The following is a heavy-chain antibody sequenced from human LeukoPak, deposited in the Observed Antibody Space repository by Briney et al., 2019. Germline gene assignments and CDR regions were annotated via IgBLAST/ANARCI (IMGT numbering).Heavy chain of an antibody. V-gene: IGHV4-59*01. Sequence: SETLSLTCTVSGGSISSYYWSWIRQAPGKGLEWIGYIYYSGSTNYNPSLKSRVTISVDTSKNQFSLKLSSVTAADTAVYYCARGSTPLTMVRGIPPLFYYWGQGTLVTVSS. CDR2: IYYSGST. CDR1: GGSISSYY. J-gene: IGHJ4*02. CDR3: ARGSTPLTMVRGIPPLFYY. D-gene: IGHD3-10*01.